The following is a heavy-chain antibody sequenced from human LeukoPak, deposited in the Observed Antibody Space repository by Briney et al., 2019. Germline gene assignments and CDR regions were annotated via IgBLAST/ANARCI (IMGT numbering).Heavy chain of an antibody. D-gene: IGHD3-22*01. CDR3: ARDPYYYDSSGKDAFDI. CDR2: IYYSGST. J-gene: IGHJ3*02. Sequence: SSETLSLTCTVSGGSISSSSYYWGWIRQPPGKGLEWIGSIYYSGSTYYNPSLKSRVTISVDTSKNQFSLKLSSVTAADTAVYYCARDPYYYDSSGKDAFDIWGQGTMVTVSS. CDR1: GGSISSSSYY. V-gene: IGHV4-39*07.